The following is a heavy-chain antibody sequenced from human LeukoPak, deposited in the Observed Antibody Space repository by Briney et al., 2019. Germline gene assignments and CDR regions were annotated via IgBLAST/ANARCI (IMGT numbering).Heavy chain of an antibody. D-gene: IGHD3-16*01. V-gene: IGHV4-59*08. CDR3: ARLKLGAYFDL. J-gene: IGHJ2*01. CDR2: VYNSGDT. Sequence: SETLSLTCTVSGGSTSSDYWSWIRQAPGKGLEWVGYVYNSGDTGKNPSLKSRVTILLDTSKNQCSLKLTSVSAADTAVYYCARLKLGAYFDLWGRGTLVTVSS. CDR1: GGSTSSDY.